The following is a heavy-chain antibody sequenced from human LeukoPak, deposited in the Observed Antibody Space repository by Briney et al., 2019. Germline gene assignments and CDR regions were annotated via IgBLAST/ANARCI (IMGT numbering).Heavy chain of an antibody. J-gene: IGHJ4*02. CDR2: IYTSGST. CDR1: GGSISSYY. Sequence: PSETLSLTCTVSGGSISSYYWGWIRQPAGKGLEWIGRIYTSGSTNYNPSLKSRVTMSVDTSKNQFSLKLSSVTVADTAVYYCATDYSSWTGGYWGQGTLVTVSS. V-gene: IGHV4-4*07. CDR3: ATDYSSWTGGY. D-gene: IGHD6-13*01.